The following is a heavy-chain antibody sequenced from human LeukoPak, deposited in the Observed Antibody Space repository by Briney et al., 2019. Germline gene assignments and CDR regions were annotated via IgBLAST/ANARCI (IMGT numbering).Heavy chain of an antibody. J-gene: IGHJ3*02. V-gene: IGHV1-46*01. CDR3: ARVQRSYGDYYLTHAFDI. CDR1: GYTFTSYY. CDR2: INPSGGST. D-gene: IGHD4-17*01. Sequence: ASVKVSCKASGYTFTSYYMHWVRQAPGQGLEWMGIINPSGGSTSYAQKFQGRVTMTRDTSTSTVYMELSSLRSEDTAVYYCARVQRSYGDYYLTHAFDIWGQGTMVTVSS.